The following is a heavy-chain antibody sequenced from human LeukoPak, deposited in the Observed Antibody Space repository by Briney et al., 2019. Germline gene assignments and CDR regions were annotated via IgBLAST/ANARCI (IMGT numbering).Heavy chain of an antibody. V-gene: IGHV5-51*01. CDR1: GYNFATYW. CDR3: ARRDRGAFSPTY. D-gene: IGHD3-10*01. Sequence: GESLEISCKTSGYNFATYWIGWVRQMPGKGLEWMGIIYPSDSDTRYSPSFQGQVTISADESINTAYLQWSSLKASDTAIYYCARRDRGAFSPTYWGQGTLVTVSS. CDR2: IYPSDSDT. J-gene: IGHJ4*02.